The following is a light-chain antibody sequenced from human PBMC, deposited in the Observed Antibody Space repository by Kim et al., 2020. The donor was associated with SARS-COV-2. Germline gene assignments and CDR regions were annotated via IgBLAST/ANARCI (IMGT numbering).Light chain of an antibody. V-gene: IGKV4-1*01. CDR1: QSVLDTSNNQIY. Sequence: DIAVIQSPDSLAVSLGERATINCRSSQSVLDTSNNQIYLAWYQQKPGQPPKLLISWASIRESGVPDRISGSGSGTDFTLTISSLQAEDVALYYCQQYYSSPFAFGQGTKLKIK. J-gene: IGKJ2*01. CDR3: QQYYSSPFA. CDR2: WAS.